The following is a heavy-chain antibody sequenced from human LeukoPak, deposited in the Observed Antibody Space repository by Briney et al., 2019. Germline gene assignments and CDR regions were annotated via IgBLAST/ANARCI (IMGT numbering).Heavy chain of an antibody. Sequence: GGSLRLSCAASGFTFSSYSMNWVRQAPGKGLEWVSAISGSGGSTYYADSVKGRFTISRDNSKNTLYLQMNSLRAEDTAVYYCATVVVITRSFDYWGQGTLVTVSS. CDR1: GFTFSSYS. CDR3: ATVVVITRSFDY. CDR2: ISGSGGST. V-gene: IGHV3-23*01. D-gene: IGHD3-22*01. J-gene: IGHJ4*02.